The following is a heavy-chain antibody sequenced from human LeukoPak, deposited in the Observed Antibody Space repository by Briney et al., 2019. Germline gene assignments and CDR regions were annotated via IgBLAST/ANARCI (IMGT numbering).Heavy chain of an antibody. J-gene: IGHJ5*01. Sequence: PGGSLRLSCAASGFTFSSYAMSWVRQAPGKGLEWVSALRSSGGSTYYADSVKGRFTISRDNSKKTLYLQMNSLRAEDTAVYYCAKTGTDSSGYYIDSWGQGTLVTVSS. CDR1: GFTFSSYA. CDR3: AKTGTDSSGYYIDS. CDR2: LRSSGGST. D-gene: IGHD3-22*01. V-gene: IGHV3-23*01.